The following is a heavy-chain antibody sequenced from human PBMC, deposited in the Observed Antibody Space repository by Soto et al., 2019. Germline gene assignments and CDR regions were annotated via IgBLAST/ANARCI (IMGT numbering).Heavy chain of an antibody. J-gene: IGHJ4*02. Sequence: SVKVSCKASGGTFSSYAISWVRQAPGQGLEWMGGIIPIFGTANYAQKFQGRVTITADESTSTAYMELSSLRSEDTAVYYCARTDYYGSGSPLDFDYWGQGTLVTVSS. CDR2: IIPIFGTA. V-gene: IGHV1-69*13. D-gene: IGHD3-10*01. CDR1: GGTFSSYA. CDR3: ARTDYYGSGSPLDFDY.